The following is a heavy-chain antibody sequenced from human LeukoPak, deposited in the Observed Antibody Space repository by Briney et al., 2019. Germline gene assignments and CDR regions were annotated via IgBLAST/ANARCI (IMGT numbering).Heavy chain of an antibody. V-gene: IGHV4-61*02. J-gene: IGHJ4*02. CDR3: ARDDGSGYYFLDY. CDR2: IYTSGST. CDR1: GGAISSSSYS. D-gene: IGHD3-22*01. Sequence: SETLSLTCTVSGGAISSSSYSWSWIRQPAGKGLEWIGRIYTSGSTNYNPSLKSRVTMSVDTSKNQFSLKLSSVTAADTAVYYCARDDGSGYYFLDYWGQGTLVTVSS.